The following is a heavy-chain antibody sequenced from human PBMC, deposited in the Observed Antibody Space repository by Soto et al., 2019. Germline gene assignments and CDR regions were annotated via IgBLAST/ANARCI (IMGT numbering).Heavy chain of an antibody. CDR2: IKQDGREK. CDR3: AREPASIDS. Sequence: EVQLVESGGGLVQPGGSLRLSCSVSGFTFSNYWMSWVRQAPGKGLEWVVNIKQDGREKYYVDSVKGRFTISRDNAKNSLYLQMNSLRGEDTAVYYCAREPASIDSWGQGTQVTVSS. J-gene: IGHJ4*02. V-gene: IGHV3-7*01. CDR1: GFTFSNYW.